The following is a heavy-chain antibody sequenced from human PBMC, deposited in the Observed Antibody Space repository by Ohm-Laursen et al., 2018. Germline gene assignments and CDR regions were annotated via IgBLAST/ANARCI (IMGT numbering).Heavy chain of an antibody. J-gene: IGHJ4*02. D-gene: IGHD3-10*01. CDR1: GGSINNFY. CDR2: IYYTGST. CDR3: ARRHKGNFDY. V-gene: IGHV4-59*08. Sequence: SDTLSLTCTVSGGSINNFYWSWIRQPPGKGLECIGYIYYTGSTNYNPSLKSRVTISVDTSRNQFPLNLTSMTAADTAVYFCARRHKGNFDYWGQGTLVTVSS.